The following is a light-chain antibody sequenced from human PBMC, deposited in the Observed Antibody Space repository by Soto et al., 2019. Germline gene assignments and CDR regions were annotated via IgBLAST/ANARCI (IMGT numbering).Light chain of an antibody. CDR2: STS. V-gene: IGKV3-20*01. Sequence: DNVLTQSPGTLSLSPGERATLSCRASQSVSTPYLAWYQQKPGQAPRLLIYSTSTRASGIPDRFSGSGSGTDFTLTISRLEPEDFAVYYCQQYGSSLWTFGQGTKVEIK. CDR3: QQYGSSLWT. CDR1: QSVSTPY. J-gene: IGKJ1*01.